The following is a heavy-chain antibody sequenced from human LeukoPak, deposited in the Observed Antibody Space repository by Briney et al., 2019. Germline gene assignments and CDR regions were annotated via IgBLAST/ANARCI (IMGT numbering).Heavy chain of an antibody. J-gene: IGHJ3*02. V-gene: IGHV4-59*01. CDR2: THYSGST. CDR3: ASGYCGGACQLGGVDM. Sequence: SETLSLTCTVSGGSISSYYWSWLRQTPGKGLEYIGYTHYSGSTNYNPSLKSRATISLDTSGNQFSLKLSSVTAADTAVYYCASGYCGGACQLGGVDMWGQGTMVTVSS. D-gene: IGHD2-21*02. CDR1: GGSISSYY.